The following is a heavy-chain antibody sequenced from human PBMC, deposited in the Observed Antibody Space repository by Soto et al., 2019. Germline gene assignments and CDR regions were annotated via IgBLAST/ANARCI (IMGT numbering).Heavy chain of an antibody. J-gene: IGHJ5*02. V-gene: IGHV1-8*01. CDR1: GYTFTSYD. Sequence: GASVKVSCKASGYTFTSYDIKWVRQATGQRLEWMGWMNPNSGNTGYAQKFQGRVTMTRNTSISTAYMELSSLRSEDTAVYYCARVRIRYFVAATQSWFDPWGQGTLVTVSS. CDR2: MNPNSGNT. CDR3: ARVRIRYFVAATQSWFDP. D-gene: IGHD2-15*01.